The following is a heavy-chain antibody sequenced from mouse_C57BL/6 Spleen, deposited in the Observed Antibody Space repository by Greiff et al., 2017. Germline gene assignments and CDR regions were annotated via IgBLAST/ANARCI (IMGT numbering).Heavy chain of an antibody. V-gene: IGHV1-61*01. J-gene: IGHJ1*03. CDR2: IYPSDSET. CDR3: ARKDYGTSGWYFDV. D-gene: IGHD1-1*01. CDR1: GYTFTSYW. Sequence: QVQLQQPGAELVRPGSSVKLSCKASGYTFTSYWMDWVKQRPGQGLEWIGNIYPSDSETHYNQKFKDKGTLTVDKSSSTAYMQLSSLTSEDSAVYYCARKDYGTSGWYFDVWGTGTTVTVSS.